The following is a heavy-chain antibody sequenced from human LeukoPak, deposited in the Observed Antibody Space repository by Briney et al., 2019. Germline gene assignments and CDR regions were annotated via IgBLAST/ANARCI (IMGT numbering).Heavy chain of an antibody. J-gene: IGHJ4*02. Sequence: SETLSLTCTVSGGSISSYYWSWVRQPPGKGLEWIGYIYYSGSTNYNPSLKSPVPISLDTSKNQFSLKLSSVTAADTAVYYCARRAPSGSHDYWGQGTLVTVSS. V-gene: IGHV4-59*08. CDR2: IYYSGST. CDR1: GGSISSYY. D-gene: IGHD3-10*01. CDR3: ARRAPSGSHDY.